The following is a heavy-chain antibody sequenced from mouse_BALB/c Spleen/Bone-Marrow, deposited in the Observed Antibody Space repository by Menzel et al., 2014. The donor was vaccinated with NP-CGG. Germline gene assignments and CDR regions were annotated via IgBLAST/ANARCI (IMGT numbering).Heavy chain of an antibody. CDR1: GYSITSGYY. V-gene: IGHV3-6*02. CDR2: ISYDGSN. Sequence: EVQLQESGPGLAKPSQSLSLPCSVTGYSITSGYYWNWIRQFPGNKLEWMGYISYDGSNNYNPSLKNRISITRDTSKNQFFLKLNSVTTEDTATYYCAGYDEAWFAYWGQGTLVTVSA. J-gene: IGHJ3*01. CDR3: AGYDEAWFAY. D-gene: IGHD2-14*01.